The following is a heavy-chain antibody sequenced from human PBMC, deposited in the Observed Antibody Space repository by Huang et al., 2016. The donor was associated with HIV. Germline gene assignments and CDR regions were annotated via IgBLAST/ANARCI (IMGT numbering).Heavy chain of an antibody. CDR1: GFNFGAFS. J-gene: IGHJ4*02. CDR3: ARGKFDVLTGWDDTYYFDH. V-gene: IGHV3-48*01. Sequence: EVQLVESGGRLVRPGGSLRLSCTASGFNFGAFSMVWVRQAPGKGLEWNSYIRIDNGLTKYAGSVKGRFTISRDTAKNVVYVQMNRLRADDTAVYYCARGKFDVLTGWDDTYYFDHWGLGTLVTVSS. D-gene: IGHD3-9*01. CDR2: IRIDNGLT.